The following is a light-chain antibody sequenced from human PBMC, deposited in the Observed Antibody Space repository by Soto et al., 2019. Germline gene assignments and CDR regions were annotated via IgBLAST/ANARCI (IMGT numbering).Light chain of an antibody. Sequence: DIQMTQSPSSLSASVGDRVTITCRSSQAISNYVSWYQQEPRKAPRLLIYAASSLQSGVPSRFSASGSGTDFTLTISGMQPEDFGTYFCQQTYTYPTSFGQGTKVEIK. CDR3: QQTYTYPTS. J-gene: IGKJ1*01. CDR2: AAS. V-gene: IGKV1-39*01. CDR1: QAISNY.